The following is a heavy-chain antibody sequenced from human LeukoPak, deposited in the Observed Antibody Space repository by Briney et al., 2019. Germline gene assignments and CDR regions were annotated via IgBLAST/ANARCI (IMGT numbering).Heavy chain of an antibody. D-gene: IGHD4-17*01. CDR3: ARVGLTTVTFDY. CDR2: IYYSEKT. Sequence: PSETLSLTCTVSGGSISSGGYYWSWIRQHPGKGLEWIGNIYYSEKTYYNPSLKSRVTISVDTSKNQFSLKLSSVTAADTAVCYCARVGLTTVTFDYWGQGTLVTVSS. CDR1: GGSISSGGYY. J-gene: IGHJ4*02. V-gene: IGHV4-31*03.